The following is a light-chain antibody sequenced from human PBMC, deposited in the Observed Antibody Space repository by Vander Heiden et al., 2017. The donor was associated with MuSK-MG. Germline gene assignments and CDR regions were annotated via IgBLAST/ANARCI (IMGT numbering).Light chain of an antibody. Sequence: DIQMTQSPSSLSASVGDRVTITCRASQGISIYLSWFQQKPGEAPKSLIYAASSLQSGVPSRFSGSGSGTDFTLTSSSLQAEDFATYHCQRYDSYPLTFGAGTKVEI. CDR2: AAS. CDR3: QRYDSYPLT. J-gene: IGKJ4*01. CDR1: QGISIY. V-gene: IGKV1-16*01.